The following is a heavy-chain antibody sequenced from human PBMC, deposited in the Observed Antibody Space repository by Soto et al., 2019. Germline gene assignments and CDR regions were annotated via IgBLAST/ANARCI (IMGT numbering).Heavy chain of an antibody. V-gene: IGHV5-51*01. Sequence: PGESLKISCKVFGYRFTNYWIGWVRQMPGKGLEWMGIIYPGDSDTRYSPSFQGQVTISADKSISTAYLQWNSLKASDTAMYYCARHPGLGYCSTVTCFDYWGQGSLVTVSS. J-gene: IGHJ4*02. CDR3: ARHPGLGYCSTVTCFDY. CDR1: GYRFTNYW. D-gene: IGHD2-2*01. CDR2: IYPGDSDT.